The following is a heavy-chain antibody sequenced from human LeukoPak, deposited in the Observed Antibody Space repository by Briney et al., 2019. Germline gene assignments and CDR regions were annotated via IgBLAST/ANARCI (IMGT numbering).Heavy chain of an antibody. J-gene: IGHJ6*03. D-gene: IGHD3-9*01. Sequence: ASESLSLTFTVSGGSISSYYWNWLRQPAGKGLEWVGRIYVSASAPYSPSLRSRVTLSVEECKNQFSLRLSSATAAHTAIYYCARCLSGPTYCYYYMDGWGKGATVTVSS. CDR1: GGSISSYY. V-gene: IGHV4-4*07. CDR3: ARCLSGPTYCYYYMDG. CDR2: IYVSASA.